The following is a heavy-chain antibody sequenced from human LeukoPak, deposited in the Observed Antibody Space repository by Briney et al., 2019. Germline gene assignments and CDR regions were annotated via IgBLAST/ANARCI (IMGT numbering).Heavy chain of an antibody. CDR3: ARGGDMANSGSYYYDY. CDR2: INHSGST. J-gene: IGHJ4*02. D-gene: IGHD1-26*01. V-gene: IGHV4-34*01. CDR1: GGSFSGYY. Sequence: PSETLSLTCAVYGGSFSGYYWSWIRQPPGKGLEWIGEINHSGSTNYNSSLKSRVTISVDTSKNQFSLKLSSVTAADTAVYYCARGGDMANSGSYYYDYWGQGTLVTVSS.